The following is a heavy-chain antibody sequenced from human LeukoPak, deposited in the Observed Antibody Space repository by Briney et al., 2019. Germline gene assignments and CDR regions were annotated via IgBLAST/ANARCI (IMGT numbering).Heavy chain of an antibody. V-gene: IGHV3-73*01. CDR1: GVTFSDSA. J-gene: IGHJ4*02. CDR3: LEDSSGR. CDR2: IRSKPNNYAT. D-gene: IGHD3-22*01. Sequence: GGSLRLSCTASGVTFSDSAMHWVRQTSGKGLEWVCRIRSKPNNYATAYTASVRGRFTISRDDSKNTVYLHMNSLKTEDTALHYCLEDSSGRWGQGTLVTVSS.